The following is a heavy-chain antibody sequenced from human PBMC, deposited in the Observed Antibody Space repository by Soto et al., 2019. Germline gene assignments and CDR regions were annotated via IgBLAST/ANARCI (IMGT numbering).Heavy chain of an antibody. V-gene: IGHV4-31*03. Sequence: SETLSLTCTVSGGSISSGGYYWSWIRQHPGRGLEWIGYIYYSGSTYYNPSLKSRVTISVDTSKNQFSLKLSSVTAADTAVYYCARTYYYDSSGYYFGYWGQGTLVTVSS. D-gene: IGHD3-22*01. J-gene: IGHJ4*02. CDR1: GGSISSGGYY. CDR2: IYYSGST. CDR3: ARTYYYDSSGYYFGY.